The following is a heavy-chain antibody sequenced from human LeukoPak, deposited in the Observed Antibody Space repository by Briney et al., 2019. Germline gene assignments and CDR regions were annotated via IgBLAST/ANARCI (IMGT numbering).Heavy chain of an antibody. CDR1: GFTFKNYW. Sequence: GGSQRLSCAASGFTFKNYWMSWVRQAPGKGLEWVAHINQDGTEKYHVDSVRGRFTISRDNPKNSLYLQMNSLRLEDTAVYYCARVDSGIDFYYMDVWAKGTTDTVSS. D-gene: IGHD3-10*01. CDR3: ARVDSGIDFYYMDV. V-gene: IGHV3-7*01. CDR2: INQDGTEK. J-gene: IGHJ6*03.